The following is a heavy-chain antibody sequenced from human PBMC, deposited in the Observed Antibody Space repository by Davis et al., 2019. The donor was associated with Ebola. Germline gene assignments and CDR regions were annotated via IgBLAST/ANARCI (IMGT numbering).Heavy chain of an antibody. CDR3: ARYCSSTSCYTHDAFDI. CDR1: GGSISSYY. Sequence: GSLRLSCTVSGGSISSYYWSWVRQPPGKGLEWIGEIYHSGSTNYNPSLKSRVTISVDKSKNQFSLKLSSVTAADTAVYYCARYCSSTSCYTHDAFDIWGQGTMVTVSS. J-gene: IGHJ3*02. V-gene: IGHV4-4*02. CDR2: IYHSGST. D-gene: IGHD2-2*02.